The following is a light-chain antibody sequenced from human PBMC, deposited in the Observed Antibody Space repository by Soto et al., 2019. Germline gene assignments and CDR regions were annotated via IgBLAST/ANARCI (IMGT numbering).Light chain of an antibody. CDR1: SSNIGAGYD. V-gene: IGLV1-40*01. Sequence: VLAQPPSVSGAPGQRVTISCTGSSSNIGAGYDVHWYQQLPGTAPKLLIYGNSNRPSGVPDRFSGSKSGTSASLAITGLQAEDEADYYCQSYDSSLSGYVFGTGTKVTV. CDR3: QSYDSSLSGYV. CDR2: GNS. J-gene: IGLJ1*01.